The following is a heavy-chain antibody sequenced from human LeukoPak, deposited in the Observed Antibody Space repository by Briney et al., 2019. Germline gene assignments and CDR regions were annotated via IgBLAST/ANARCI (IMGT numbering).Heavy chain of an antibody. V-gene: IGHV3-30*18. CDR3: AKGSLGGGGTRAFDI. D-gene: IGHD3/OR15-3a*01. CDR2: ISYDGSNK. Sequence: PGRSLRLSCAASGFTFSSYGMYWVRQAPGKGLEWVAVISYDGSNKYYADSVKGRFTISRDNSKNTLYLQMNSLRAEDTAVYYCAKGSLGGGGTRAFDIWGQGTMVTVSS. J-gene: IGHJ3*02. CDR1: GFTFSSYG.